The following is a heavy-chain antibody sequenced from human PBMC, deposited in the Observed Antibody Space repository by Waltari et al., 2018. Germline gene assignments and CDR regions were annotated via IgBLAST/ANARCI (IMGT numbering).Heavy chain of an antibody. J-gene: IGHJ3*01. Sequence: EVKLVESGGDMVQPGRSLRLSCTGSGFTFRTYAINWVRQAPGKGLEWVGFIISNDYTGGTSFAASVGGRFTISRDDSKRTAYLQMNALQTDDSATYYCTREDDGNDSGAFDLWGQGTLVTVSS. D-gene: IGHD5-12*01. CDR1: GFTFRTYA. CDR3: TREDDGNDSGAFDL. V-gene: IGHV3-49*04. CDR2: IISNDYTGGT.